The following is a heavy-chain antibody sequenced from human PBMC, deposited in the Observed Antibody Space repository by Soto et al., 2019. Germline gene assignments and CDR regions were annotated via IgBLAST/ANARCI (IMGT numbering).Heavy chain of an antibody. V-gene: IGHV1-8*01. CDR1: GYTFTSYD. D-gene: IGHD3-9*01. CDR3: ARGALRYFDWLPNYYYYGMDV. CDR2: MNPNSGNT. J-gene: IGHJ6*02. Sequence: GASVKVSCKASGYTFTSYDINWVRQATGQGLEWMGWMNPNSGNTGYAQKFQGRVTMTRNTSISTAYMELSSLRSEDTAVYYCARGALRYFDWLPNYYYYGMDVWGQGTTVTVSS.